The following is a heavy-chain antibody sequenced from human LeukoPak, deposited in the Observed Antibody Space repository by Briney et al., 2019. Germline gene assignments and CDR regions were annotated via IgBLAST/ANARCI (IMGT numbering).Heavy chain of an antibody. CDR2: IYYSGST. V-gene: IGHV4-59*01. CDR1: GGSIRSYY. Sequence: SETLSLTCTVSGGSIRSYYWSWIRQPPGKGLEWIAYIYYSGSTNYNPSLKSRVTIPVDTSKNQFSLKLSSVTAADTAVYYCARVYYSNSYDYWYFDLWGRGTLVTVSS. D-gene: IGHD6-13*01. CDR3: ARVYYSNSYDYWYFDL. J-gene: IGHJ2*01.